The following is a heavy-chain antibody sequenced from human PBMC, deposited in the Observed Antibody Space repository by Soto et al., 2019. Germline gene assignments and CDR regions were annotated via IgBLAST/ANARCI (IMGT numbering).Heavy chain of an antibody. CDR1: GYSFTSYW. CDR2: IYPGDSDT. CDR3: AREMTTVVTPPPGWFDP. V-gene: IGHV5-51*01. Sequence: PGESLKISCKGSGYSFTSYWIGWVRQMPGKGLEWMGIIYPGDSDTRYSPSFQGQVTISADKSISTASLKLSSVTAADTAVYYCAREMTTVVTPPPGWFDPWGQGTLVTVSS. D-gene: IGHD4-17*01. J-gene: IGHJ5*02.